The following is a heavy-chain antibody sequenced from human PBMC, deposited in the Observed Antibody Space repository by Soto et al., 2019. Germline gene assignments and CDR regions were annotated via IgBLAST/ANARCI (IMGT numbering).Heavy chain of an antibody. CDR3: VTNGEFGRIFDY. D-gene: IGHD2-8*01. Sequence: GGSLRLSCAASGFTVSSNYMSWVRQAPGKGLEWVSVIYSGGSTYYADSVKGRFTISRDNSKNTLYLQMNSLRAEDTAVYYCVTNGEFGRIFDYWGQGTLVTVSS. CDR2: IYSGGST. V-gene: IGHV3-66*01. J-gene: IGHJ4*02. CDR1: GFTVSSNY.